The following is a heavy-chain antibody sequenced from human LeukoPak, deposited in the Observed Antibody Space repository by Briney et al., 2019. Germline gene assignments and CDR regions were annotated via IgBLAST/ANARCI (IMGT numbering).Heavy chain of an antibody. V-gene: IGHV3-7*01. CDR2: IKQDGSEK. J-gene: IGHJ4*02. Sequence: PGGSLRLSCAASGFTFSSYWMSWVRQAPGKGLEWVANIKQDGSEKYYVDSVKGRFTISRDNAKNSLYLQMNSLRAEDTAVYYCARTSYDYGDYGFDYWGQGTLVTVSS. CDR3: ARTSYDYGDYGFDY. CDR1: GFTFSSYW. D-gene: IGHD4-17*01.